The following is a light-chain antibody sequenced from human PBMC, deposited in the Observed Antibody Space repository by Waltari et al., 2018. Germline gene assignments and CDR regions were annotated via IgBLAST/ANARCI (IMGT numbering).Light chain of an antibody. J-gene: IGLJ3*02. CDR2: DVN. CDR1: SRALGGSTF. CDR3: SAFAGSNNFGV. Sequence: QSALTQPPSASGSPGQSVTISCTGTSRALGGSTFVSWYQQRPGKAPRFLIYDVNKRPSGVSDRFSGSKSGNTASLTVSGLQPDDEATYYCSAFAGSNNFGVFGGGTKLTVL. V-gene: IGLV2-8*01.